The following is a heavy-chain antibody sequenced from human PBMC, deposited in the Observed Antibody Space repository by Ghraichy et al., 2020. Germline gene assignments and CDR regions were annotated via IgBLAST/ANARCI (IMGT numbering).Heavy chain of an antibody. D-gene: IGHD5-12*01. CDR1: GGTFSSYA. CDR3: ARSSADIVATLYRDLDAFDI. CDR2: IIPIFGTA. V-gene: IGHV1-69*13. Sequence: SVKVSCKASGGTFSSYAISWVRQAPGQGLEWMGGIIPIFGTANYAQKFQGRVTITADESTSTAYMELSSLRSEDTAVYYCARSSADIVATLYRDLDAFDIWGQGTMVTVSS. J-gene: IGHJ3*02.